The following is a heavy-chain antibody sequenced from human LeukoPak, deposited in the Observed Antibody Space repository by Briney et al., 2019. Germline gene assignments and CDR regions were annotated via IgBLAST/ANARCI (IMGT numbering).Heavy chain of an antibody. CDR3: ARDLYCNRTSCSV. J-gene: IGHJ4*02. CDR1: GGTFSTYA. D-gene: IGHD2-2*01. V-gene: IGHV1-69*01. Sequence: ASVTVSCKASGGTFSTYAISWVRQAPGQGLEWVGVILPMVGTATYAQRFQGRVTITADESTSTAYMELSSLRSEDTAVYYCARDLYCNRTSCSVWGQGTLVIVSS. CDR2: ILPMVGTA.